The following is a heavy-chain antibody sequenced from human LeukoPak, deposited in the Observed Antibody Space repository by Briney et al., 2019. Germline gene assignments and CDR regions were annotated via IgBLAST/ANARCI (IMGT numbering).Heavy chain of an antibody. CDR1: GYTFTGYY. J-gene: IGHJ4*02. CDR3: AIGVVVTTTGTFDY. D-gene: IGHD2-21*02. V-gene: IGHV1-2*02. Sequence: ASVKVSCKASGYTFTGYYLHWVRQAPGQGLEWMGWINPNSGDTNYAQKFQGRVTMTRDTPVSTAYMELTGLMSDDTAVYYCAIGVVVTTTGTFDYWGQGTLVTVSS. CDR2: INPNSGDT.